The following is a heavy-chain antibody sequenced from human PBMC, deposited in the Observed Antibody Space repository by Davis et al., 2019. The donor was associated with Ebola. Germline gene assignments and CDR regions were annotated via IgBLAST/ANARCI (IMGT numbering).Heavy chain of an antibody. V-gene: IGHV4-59*01. J-gene: IGHJ4*02. D-gene: IGHD3-22*01. CDR1: GGSISSYY. CDR2: IYYSGST. Sequence: SETLSLTCTVSGGSISSYYWSWIRQPPGKGLEWIGYIYYSGSTNYNPSLKSRVTISVDTSKNQFSLKLSSVTAADTAVYYCARARYYYDSSGPNFDYWGQGTLVTVSS. CDR3: ARARYYYDSSGPNFDY.